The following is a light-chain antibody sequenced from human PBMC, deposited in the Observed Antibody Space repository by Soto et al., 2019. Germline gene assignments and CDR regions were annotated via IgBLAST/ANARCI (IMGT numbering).Light chain of an antibody. CDR3: SSYTNSSPYVV. J-gene: IGLJ2*01. CDR1: SSDVGGYNY. V-gene: IGLV2-14*01. Sequence: QSALTQPASVSGSPGQSITISCTGTSSDVGGYNYVSWYQQHPGKAPKLMIYDVSNRPSGVSNRFSGSKSGKTAALTISGLLADDEAAYYCSSYTNSSPYVVFGGGTKLTVL. CDR2: DVS.